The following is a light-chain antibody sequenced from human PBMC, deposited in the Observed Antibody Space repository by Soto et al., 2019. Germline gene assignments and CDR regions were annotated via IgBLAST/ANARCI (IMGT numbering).Light chain of an antibody. Sequence: DIVVTQSPLSLPVTPGEPASISCRSSQSLLHSNGYNYLDWYLQKPGQSPQLLIYLGSNRASGVPDRFSGSGSGTDFTLKISRVEAEDVGVYYCMQGTHPFTFGQGTRLEIK. CDR3: MQGTHPFT. J-gene: IGKJ5*01. V-gene: IGKV2-28*01. CDR2: LGS. CDR1: QSLLHSNGYNY.